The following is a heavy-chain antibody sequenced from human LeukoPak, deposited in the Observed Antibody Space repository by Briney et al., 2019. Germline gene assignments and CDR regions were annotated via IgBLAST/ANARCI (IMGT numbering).Heavy chain of an antibody. CDR3: AVVATIPPNYYYGMDV. V-gene: IGHV1-2*02. J-gene: IGHJ6*02. CDR1: GYTFTGYY. D-gene: IGHD5-12*01. Sequence: ASVKVSCKASGYTFTGYYMHWVRQAPGQGLEWMGWINPNSGGTNYAQKFQGRVTMTRDTSISTAYMELSRLRSDDTAVYYCAVVATIPPNYYYGMDVWGQGTTVTVSS. CDR2: INPNSGGT.